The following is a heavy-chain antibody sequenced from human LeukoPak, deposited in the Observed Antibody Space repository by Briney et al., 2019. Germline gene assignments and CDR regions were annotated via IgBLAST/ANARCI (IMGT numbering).Heavy chain of an antibody. Sequence: SETLSLTCTVSGGSISSYYWSWIRQPPGKGLEWLGYIYYSGSTNYNPSLKSRVTISVDTSKNQFSLKLNSVTAADTAVHYCARVSGYDWESFYDHWGQGTLVTVSS. CDR2: IYYSGST. V-gene: IGHV4-59*01. CDR3: ARVSGYDWESFYDH. D-gene: IGHD5-12*01. CDR1: GGSISSYY. J-gene: IGHJ4*02.